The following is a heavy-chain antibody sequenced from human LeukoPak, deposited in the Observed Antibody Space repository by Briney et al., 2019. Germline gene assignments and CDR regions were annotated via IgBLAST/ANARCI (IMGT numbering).Heavy chain of an antibody. J-gene: IGHJ6*03. CDR1: GDAISRHF. V-gene: IGHV4-59*11. CDR2: MFYTGST. CDR3: ARGNGLRFLEWAHFYYYYYMDV. Sequence: SETLSLTCNVSGDAISRHFWSWIRQPPGKGLEWIGYMFYTGSTNHNPSLKSRVTMSVDTSKNHFSLTLSSVTAADTAVYYCARGNGLRFLEWAHFYYYYYMDVWGKGTTVTVSS. D-gene: IGHD3-3*01.